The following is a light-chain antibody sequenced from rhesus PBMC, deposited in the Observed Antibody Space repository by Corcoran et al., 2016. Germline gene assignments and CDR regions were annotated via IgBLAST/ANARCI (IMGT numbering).Light chain of an antibody. CDR3: QQYDDLPYS. J-gene: IGKJ2*01. CDR2: AAS. CDR1: QGISSW. Sequence: DIQMTQSPSSLSASVGDKVTITCHASQGISSWLAWYPQKPGKASKHLIYAASSLQSGVPSRFSGSVDGTDYTINISSLQPEDFATYYCQQYDDLPYSCGQGTKVEIK. V-gene: IGKV1-19*01.